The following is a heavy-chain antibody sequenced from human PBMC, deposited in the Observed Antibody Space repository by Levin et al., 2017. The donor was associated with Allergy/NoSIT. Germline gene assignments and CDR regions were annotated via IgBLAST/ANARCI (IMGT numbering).Heavy chain of an antibody. J-gene: IGHJ6*02. V-gene: IGHV4-30-2*01. Sequence: PSETLSLTCAVSGGSISSGGYSWSWIRQPPGKGLEWIGYIYHSGSTYYNPSLKSRVTISVDRSKNQFSLKLSSVTAADTAVYYCAALYSSSSDYDYGMDVWGQGTTVTVSS. D-gene: IGHD6-6*01. CDR1: GGSISSGGYS. CDR3: AALYSSSSDYDYGMDV. CDR2: IYHSGST.